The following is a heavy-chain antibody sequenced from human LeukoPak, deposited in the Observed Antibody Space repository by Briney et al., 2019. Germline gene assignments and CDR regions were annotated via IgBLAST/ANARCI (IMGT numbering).Heavy chain of an antibody. CDR3: ARGRGVRGVRKGWFDP. CDR1: GGSISSYY. V-gene: IGHV4-59*12. J-gene: IGHJ5*02. D-gene: IGHD3-10*01. CDR2: IYYSGST. Sequence: PSETLSLTCTVSGGSISSYYWSWIRQPPGKGLEWIGYIYYSGSTNYNPSLKSRVTISVDTSKNKFSLKLRSVTAADTAVYYCARGRGVRGVRKGWFDPWGQGTLVTVSS.